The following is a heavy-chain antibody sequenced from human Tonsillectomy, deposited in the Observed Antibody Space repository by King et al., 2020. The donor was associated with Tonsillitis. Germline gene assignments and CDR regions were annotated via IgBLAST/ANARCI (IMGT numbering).Heavy chain of an antibody. V-gene: IGHV3-30*02. CDR3: AYRREGSGWSGAFDY. CDR2: IRYDGSNK. D-gene: IGHD6-19*01. Sequence: VQLVESGGGVVQPGGSLSLSCAASGFTFSSYGMHWVRQAPGKGLEWVAFIRYDGSNKYYADSVKGRFTISRDNSKNTLYLQMNSLRAEDTAVYYCAYRREGSGWSGAFDYWGQGTLVTVSS. J-gene: IGHJ4*02. CDR1: GFTFSSYG.